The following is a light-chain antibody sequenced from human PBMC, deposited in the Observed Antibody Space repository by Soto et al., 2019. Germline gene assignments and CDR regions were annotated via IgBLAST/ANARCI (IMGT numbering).Light chain of an antibody. CDR2: DAS. Sequence: DIQMTQSPSTLSASVGDRVTITCRASKNINTWVAWYQQKPGKAPKLLIYDASSLKSGVPSRFSGNGSGTEFTLTISSLQPDDFATYYCQQYNTYSTFGQGTRLEI. J-gene: IGKJ5*01. CDR1: KNINTW. V-gene: IGKV1-5*01. CDR3: QQYNTYST.